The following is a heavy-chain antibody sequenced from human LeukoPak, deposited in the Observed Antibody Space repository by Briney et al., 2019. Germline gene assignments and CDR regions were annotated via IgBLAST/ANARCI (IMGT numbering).Heavy chain of an antibody. V-gene: IGHV3-48*03. D-gene: IGHD3-10*01. CDR2: VSSSGSTI. J-gene: IGHJ4*02. CDR3: VKVAKYYYGSETYYFFEH. Sequence: PGGSLRLSCAASGFTFSSYEMNWVRQAPGKGLQWVSYVSSSGSTIKYADSVKGRFTISRGNARNSLYLQMNSLRVEDTAIYYCVKVAKYYYGSETYYFFEHWGQGTPVTASS. CDR1: GFTFSSYE.